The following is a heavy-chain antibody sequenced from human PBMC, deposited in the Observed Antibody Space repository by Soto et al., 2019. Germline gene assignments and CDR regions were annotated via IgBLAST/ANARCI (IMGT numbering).Heavy chain of an antibody. J-gene: IGHJ6*02. CDR2: ISGSGGST. CDR3: AKGFMVRGVIITYYYYGMDV. CDR1: GVTFSSYA. V-gene: IGHV3-23*01. D-gene: IGHD3-10*01. Sequence: GGSLRLSCAASGVTFSSYAMSWVRQAPGKGLEWVSAISGSGGSTYYADSVKGRFTISRDNSKNTLYLQMNSLRAEDTAVYYCAKGFMVRGVIITYYYYGMDVWGQGTTVTVSS.